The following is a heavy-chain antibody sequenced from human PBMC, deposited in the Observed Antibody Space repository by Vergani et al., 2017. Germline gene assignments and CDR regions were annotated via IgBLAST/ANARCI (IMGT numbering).Heavy chain of an antibody. D-gene: IGHD3-10*01. CDR2: IYYTGST. V-gene: IGHV4-59*01. J-gene: IGHJ6*02. Sequence: QVQLQQSGPPLVKPSETLSLTCTVSGGSITNYYWTWIRQPPGKRLEWIGYIYYTGSTNYNPSLKSRVTISVDTSKNQFSLKLSSVTAADTAIYYCARDLGYYGSGSYLPDYYYGMDVWGQGTTVTVSS. CDR3: ARDLGYYGSGSYLPDYYYGMDV. CDR1: GGSITNYY.